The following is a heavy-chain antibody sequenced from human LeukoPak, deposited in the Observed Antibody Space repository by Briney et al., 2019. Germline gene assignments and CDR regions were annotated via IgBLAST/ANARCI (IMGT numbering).Heavy chain of an antibody. CDR3: ASRKLRYFDWLLSFAFDI. CDR2: ISGSGGST. D-gene: IGHD3-9*01. V-gene: IGHV3-23*01. CDR1: GFTFSSYW. Sequence: GGSLRLSCAASGFTFSSYWMSWVRQAPGKGLEWVSAISGSGGSTYYADSVKGRFTISRDNSKNTLYLQMNSLRAEDTAVYYCASRKLRYFDWLLSFAFDIWGQGTMVTVSS. J-gene: IGHJ3*02.